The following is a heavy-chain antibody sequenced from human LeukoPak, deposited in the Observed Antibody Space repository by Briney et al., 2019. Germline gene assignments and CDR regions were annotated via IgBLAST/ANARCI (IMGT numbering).Heavy chain of an antibody. J-gene: IGHJ4*02. Sequence: PGGSLRLSCAASRFTFSDYYMSWIRQAPGKGLEWVSYISSSGSTIYYADSVKGRFTISRDNSKNTLYLQMNSLRPEDTAVYYCARDASVVAVTATDYWGQGNLVSGSS. CDR1: RFTFSDYY. CDR3: ARDASVVAVTATDY. V-gene: IGHV3-11*04. CDR2: ISSSGSTI. D-gene: IGHD2-21*02.